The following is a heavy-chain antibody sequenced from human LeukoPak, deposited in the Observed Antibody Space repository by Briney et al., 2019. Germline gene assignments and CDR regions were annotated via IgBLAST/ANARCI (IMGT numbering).Heavy chain of an antibody. CDR3: ARRSGSFFYYYYGMDV. CDR1: GFTFSSYS. CDR2: ISGSGGST. J-gene: IGHJ6*02. V-gene: IGHV3-23*01. D-gene: IGHD3-10*01. Sequence: GGSLRLSCAASGFTFSSYSMNWVRQAPGKGLEWVSAISGSGGSTYYADSVKGRFTISRDNSKNTLYLQMNSLRAEDTAVYYCARRSGSFFYYYYGMDVWGQGTTVTVSS.